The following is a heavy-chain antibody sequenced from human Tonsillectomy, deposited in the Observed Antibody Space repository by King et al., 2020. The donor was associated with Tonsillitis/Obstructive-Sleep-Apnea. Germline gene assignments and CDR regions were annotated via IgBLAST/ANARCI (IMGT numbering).Heavy chain of an antibody. Sequence: VQLVESGAEVKKPVESLKISCKGSGYSFTSYWIGWVRQMPGKGLEWMGIIYPGDSDTRYSPSFQGQVTISADKSISTAYLQWSSLKASDTAMYYCASVGYGEYQLLGGFDIWGQGTMVTVSS. CDR2: IYPGDSDT. V-gene: IGHV5-51*01. CDR3: ASVGYGEYQLLGGFDI. D-gene: IGHD2-2*01. J-gene: IGHJ3*02. CDR1: GYSFTSYW.